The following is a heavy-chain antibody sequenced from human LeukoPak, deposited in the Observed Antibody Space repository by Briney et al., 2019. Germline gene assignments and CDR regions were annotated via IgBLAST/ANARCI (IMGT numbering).Heavy chain of an antibody. CDR1: EFTFGDYA. CDR2: ISSSGNTI. V-gene: IGHV3-11*01. J-gene: IGHJ4*02. D-gene: IGHD1-26*01. Sequence: KPGRSLRLSCTTFEFTFGDYALSWIRQAPGKGLEWVSYISSSGNTIYYADSVKGRFTISRDNAKNSLYLQMNSLRAEDTAVYYCEVSGSSDYWGQGTLVTVSS. CDR3: EVSGSSDY.